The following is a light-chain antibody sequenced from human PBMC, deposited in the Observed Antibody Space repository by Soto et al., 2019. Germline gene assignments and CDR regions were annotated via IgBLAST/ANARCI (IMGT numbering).Light chain of an antibody. CDR1: SSHIGNNY. CDR3: GTWDSSLSSVV. V-gene: IGLV1-51*01. J-gene: IGLJ2*01. Sequence: QSVLTQPPSVSAAPGQKGTISGSGSSSHIGNNYVSWYQQLPGTAPKLLIYDNHKRPSGIPDRFSGSKSGTSATLGITGLQTGDEADYYCGTWDSSLSSVVVGGGTKLTVL. CDR2: DNH.